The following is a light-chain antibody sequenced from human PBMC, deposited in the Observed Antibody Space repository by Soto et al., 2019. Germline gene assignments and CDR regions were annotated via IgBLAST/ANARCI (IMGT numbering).Light chain of an antibody. Sequence: DIVMTQSPFLLPVTPGEPASISCRSSQSVLHSNGRNYVDWYLQRPGQSPQLLIYLGSSRASGLPDRFSASGSGTDFTLKISRVEAVDVVVYYCMQALQTPYTFGQGTKLEIK. CDR1: QSVLHSNGRNY. J-gene: IGKJ2*01. CDR2: LGS. CDR3: MQALQTPYT. V-gene: IGKV2-28*01.